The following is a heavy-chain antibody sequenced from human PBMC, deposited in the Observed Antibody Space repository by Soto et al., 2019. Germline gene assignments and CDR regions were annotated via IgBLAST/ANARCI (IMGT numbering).Heavy chain of an antibody. J-gene: IGHJ3*02. V-gene: IGHV3-21*01. D-gene: IGHD4-17*01. CDR3: ARVGPYGDYPSDAFDI. Sequence: GGSLRLSCAASGFTFSSYSMNWVRQAPGKGLEWVSSISSSSSYIYYADSVKGRFTISRDNAKNSLYLQMNSLRAEDTAVYYCARVGPYGDYPSDAFDIWGQGTMVTVSS. CDR1: GFTFSSYS. CDR2: ISSSSSYI.